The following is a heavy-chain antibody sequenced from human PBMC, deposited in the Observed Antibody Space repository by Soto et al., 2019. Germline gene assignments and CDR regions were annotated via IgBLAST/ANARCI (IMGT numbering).Heavy chain of an antibody. Sequence: GGSLRLSCAASGFTFSSYAMHWVRQAPGKGLEWVAVISYDGSNKYYADSVKGRFTISRDNSKSTLYLQMNSLRAEDTAVYYCASLYSLGDSSGYYPNFDYWGQGTLVTVSS. D-gene: IGHD3-22*01. CDR1: GFTFSSYA. V-gene: IGHV3-30-3*01. CDR2: ISYDGSNK. CDR3: ASLYSLGDSSGYYPNFDY. J-gene: IGHJ4*02.